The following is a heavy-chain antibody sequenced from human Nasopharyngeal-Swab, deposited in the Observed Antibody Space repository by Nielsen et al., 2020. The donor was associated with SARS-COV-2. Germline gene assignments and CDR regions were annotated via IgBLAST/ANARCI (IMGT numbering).Heavy chain of an antibody. CDR1: GFTVSSNY. J-gene: IGHJ4*02. CDR2: ISYDGSNK. CDR3: ARGTYGDYQYYFDY. D-gene: IGHD4-17*01. V-gene: IGHV3-30-3*01. Sequence: GESLKISCAASGFTVSSNYMSWVRQAPGKGLEWVAVISYDGSNKYYADSVKGRFTISRDNSKNTLYLQMNSLRAEDTAVYYCARGTYGDYQYYFDYWGQGTLVTVSS.